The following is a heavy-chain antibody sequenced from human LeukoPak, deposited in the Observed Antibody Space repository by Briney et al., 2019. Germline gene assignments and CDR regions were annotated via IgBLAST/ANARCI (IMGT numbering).Heavy chain of an antibody. V-gene: IGHV3-74*01. J-gene: IGHJ3*02. D-gene: IGHD3-10*01. CDR2: IIRHGTDT. Sequence: GGSLRLSCAASGFSLSDHVMHWVRQAPGKGPVWVSRIIRHGTDTDYADSVKGRFTISRDIATNTLYLEMSSLRAEDTAIYYCARAAGYGAGSYGFEIWGQGTTVTVSS. CDR1: GFSLSDHV. CDR3: ARAAGYGAGSYGFEI.